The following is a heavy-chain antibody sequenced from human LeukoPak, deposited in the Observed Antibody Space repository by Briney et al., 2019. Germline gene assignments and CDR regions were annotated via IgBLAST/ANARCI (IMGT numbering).Heavy chain of an antibody. CDR1: GFTFSSYA. V-gene: IGHV3-30-3*01. CDR3: ARDPRYYYDSSGYDFYFDY. D-gene: IGHD3-22*01. CDR2: ISYDGSNK. J-gene: IGHJ4*02. Sequence: GRSLRLSCAASGFTFSSYAMHWVRQAPGKGLEWVEVISYDGSNKYYADSVKGRFTISRDNSRNTLYLQMNSLRAEDTAVYYCARDPRYYYDSSGYDFYFDYWGQGTLVTVSS.